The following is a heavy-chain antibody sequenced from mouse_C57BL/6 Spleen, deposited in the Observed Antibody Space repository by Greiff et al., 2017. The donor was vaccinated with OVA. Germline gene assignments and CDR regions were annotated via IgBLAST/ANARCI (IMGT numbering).Heavy chain of an antibody. V-gene: IGHV1-82*01. CDR2: IYPGDGDT. Sequence: VQLQESGPELVKPGASVKISCKASGYAFSSSWMNWVKQRPGKGLEWIGRIYPGDGDTNYNGKFKGKATLTADKSSSTAYMQLSSLTSEDSAVYFCARSGYGSSSSPMDYWGQGTSVTVSS. CDR3: ARSGYGSSSSPMDY. CDR1: GYAFSSSW. J-gene: IGHJ4*01. D-gene: IGHD1-1*01.